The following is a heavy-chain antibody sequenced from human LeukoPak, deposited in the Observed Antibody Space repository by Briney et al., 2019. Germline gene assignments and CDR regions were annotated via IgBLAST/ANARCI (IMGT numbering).Heavy chain of an antibody. CDR2: IYYSGST. CDR3: ARAPLNCSSTSCYYYYYMDV. Sequence: SETLSLTCTVSGGSISSGGYYWSWIRQHPGKGLEWIGYIYYSGSTYYNPSLKSRVTISVDTSKNQLSLKLSSVTAADTAVYYCARAPLNCSSTSCYYYYYMDVWGKGTTVTVSS. CDR1: GGSISSGGYY. V-gene: IGHV4-31*03. D-gene: IGHD2-2*01. J-gene: IGHJ6*03.